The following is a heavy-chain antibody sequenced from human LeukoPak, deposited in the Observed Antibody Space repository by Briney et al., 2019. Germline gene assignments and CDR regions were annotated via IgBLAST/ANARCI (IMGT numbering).Heavy chain of an antibody. J-gene: IGHJ4*02. CDR2: ISSSSYI. CDR1: GFTFSSYS. CDR3: ASPRHSSSLEDY. V-gene: IGHV3-21*01. Sequence: GALRLSCAASGFTFSSYSMNWVRQAPGKGLEWVSSISSSSYIYYADSVKGRFTISRDNAKNSLYLQMNSLRAEDTAVYYCASPRHSSSLEDYWGQGTLVTVSS. D-gene: IGHD6-19*01.